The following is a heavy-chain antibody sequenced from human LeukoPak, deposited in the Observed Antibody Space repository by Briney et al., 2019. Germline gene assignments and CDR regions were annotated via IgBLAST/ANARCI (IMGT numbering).Heavy chain of an antibody. CDR1: GFTFSSYG. V-gene: IGHV3-30*02. CDR2: IRYDGSNK. CDR3: AKYSSRWYPFVDY. Sequence: GGSLRLSCAASGFTFSSYGMHWVRQAPGKGLEWVAFIRYDGSNKYYADSVKGRFTISRDNSKNTLYLQMNRLRAEDTAVYYCAKYSSRWYPFVDYWGQGTLVTVSS. J-gene: IGHJ4*02. D-gene: IGHD6-13*01.